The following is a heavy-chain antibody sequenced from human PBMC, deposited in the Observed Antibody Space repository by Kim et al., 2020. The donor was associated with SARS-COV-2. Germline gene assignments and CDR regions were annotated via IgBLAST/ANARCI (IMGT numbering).Heavy chain of an antibody. D-gene: IGHD2-15*01. CDR3: ARLCSGGSCNQDY. J-gene: IGHJ4*02. V-gene: IGHV4-34*01. Sequence: SPSLRSRVTMSVDTSKNQFSLKLSSVTAADTAVYYCARLCSGGSCNQDYWGQGTLVTVSS.